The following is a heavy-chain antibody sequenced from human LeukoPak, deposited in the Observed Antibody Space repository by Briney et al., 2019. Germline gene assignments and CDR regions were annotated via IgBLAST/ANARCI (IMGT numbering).Heavy chain of an antibody. CDR2: IKQDGSEK. J-gene: IGHJ2*01. Sequence: GGSLRLSCAASGFTFSSYWMSWVRQAPGKGLEWVANIKQDGSEKYYVDSVKGRFTISRDNAKNSLYLQMNSLRAEDTAVYYCARDPNCSSTNCYWSGWYFDLWGRGTLVTVSS. CDR3: ARDPNCSSTNCYWSGWYFDL. V-gene: IGHV3-7*03. CDR1: GFTFSSYW. D-gene: IGHD2-2*01.